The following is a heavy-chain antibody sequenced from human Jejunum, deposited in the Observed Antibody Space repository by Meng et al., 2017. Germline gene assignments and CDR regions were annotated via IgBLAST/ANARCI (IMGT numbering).Heavy chain of an antibody. J-gene: IGHJ4*02. CDR1: GFTFSSSW. D-gene: IGHD1-26*01. Sequence: GESLKILCAASGFTFSSSWMTWVRQAPGKGLEWVANIKHDGSDNHYVDSVKGRFTISRDNAKNSVYLQMNSLRAEDTAVYYCARGWGAPDYWGQGTLVTVSS. CDR3: ARGWGAPDY. V-gene: IGHV3-7*01. CDR2: IKHDGSDN.